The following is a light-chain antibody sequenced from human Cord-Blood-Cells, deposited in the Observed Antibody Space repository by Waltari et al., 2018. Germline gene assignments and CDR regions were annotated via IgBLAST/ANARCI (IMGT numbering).Light chain of an antibody. J-gene: IGKJ3*01. CDR3: QQYNSYSPIT. CDR2: KSS. Sequence: DIQMTQSPSTLSASVGDRVTITCRASQSISSWLAWYQQKPGKAPKLLIYKSSSLESGVPSRFSGSGSVTEFSLTISSLQPDDFATYYCQQYNSYSPITFGPGTKVDIK. CDR1: QSISSW. V-gene: IGKV1-5*03.